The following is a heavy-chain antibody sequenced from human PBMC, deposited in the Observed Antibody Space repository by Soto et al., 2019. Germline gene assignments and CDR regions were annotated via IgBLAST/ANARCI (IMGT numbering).Heavy chain of an antibody. CDR3: ARTFYGDYPFSLGYGMDV. Sequence: SETLSLTCTVSGGSISSYYWSRIRQPPGKGLEWIGYIYYSGSTNYNPSLKSRVTISVDTSKNQFSLRLSSVTAADTAVYYCARTFYGDYPFSLGYGMDVWGQGTTVTV. J-gene: IGHJ6*02. CDR1: GGSISSYY. V-gene: IGHV4-59*01. D-gene: IGHD4-17*01. CDR2: IYYSGST.